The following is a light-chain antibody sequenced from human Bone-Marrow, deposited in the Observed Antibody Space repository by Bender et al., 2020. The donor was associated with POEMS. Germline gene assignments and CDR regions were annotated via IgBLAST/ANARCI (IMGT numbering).Light chain of an antibody. CDR1: SGSIATNY. CDR3: QSYDSSTVV. Sequence: NFMLTQPHSVSESPGKTVTISCTRSSGSIATNYVQWYQQRPGGAPTTVIYEDNQRPYGVPDRFSGSIDRSSNSASLTISGLTTEDEADYYCQSYDSSTVVFGGGTKVSVL. J-gene: IGLJ2*01. V-gene: IGLV6-57*04. CDR2: EDN.